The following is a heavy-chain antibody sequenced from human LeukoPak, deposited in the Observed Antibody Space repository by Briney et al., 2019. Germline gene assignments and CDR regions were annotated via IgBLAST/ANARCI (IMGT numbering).Heavy chain of an antibody. CDR2: IYYSGST. V-gene: IGHV4-39*07. J-gene: IGHJ3*02. CDR3: ARVRSDSSGYYWDDAFDI. Sequence: SETLSLTCTVSGGSISSSSYYWGWIRQPPGKGLEWIGGIYYSGSTYYNPSLKSRVTISVDTSKNQLSLKLSSVTAADTAVYYCARVRSDSSGYYWDDAFDIWGQGTMVTVSS. D-gene: IGHD3-22*01. CDR1: GGSISSSSYY.